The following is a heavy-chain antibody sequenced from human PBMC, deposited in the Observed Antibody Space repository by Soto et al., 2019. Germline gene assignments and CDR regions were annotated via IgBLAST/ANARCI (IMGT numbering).Heavy chain of an antibody. CDR1: GGSISSGGYY. J-gene: IGHJ6*02. CDR2: IYYSGST. V-gene: IGHV4-31*03. Sequence: QVQLQESGPGLVKPSQTLSLTCTVSGGSISSGGYYWSWIRQHPGKGLEWIGYIYYSGSTYYNPSLKSRVTISVYTSKNQVSQKLSSVTAADTAVYYCARVESSSWYYYYYGMDVWGQGTTVTVSS. CDR3: ARVESSSWYYYYYGMDV. D-gene: IGHD6-13*01.